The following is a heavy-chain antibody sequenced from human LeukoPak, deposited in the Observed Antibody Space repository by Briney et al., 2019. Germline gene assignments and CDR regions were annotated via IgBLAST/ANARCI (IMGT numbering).Heavy chain of an antibody. Sequence: GGSLRLSCAASGFTFSSYSMNWVRQAPGKGLEWVSSISSSSSYIYYADSVKGRFTISRDNAKNSLYLQMNSLRAEDTAVYYCARGPRIAARYYYYYYMDVWGKGTTVTVSS. CDR1: GFTFSSYS. J-gene: IGHJ6*03. V-gene: IGHV3-21*01. D-gene: IGHD6-6*01. CDR2: ISSSSSYI. CDR3: ARGPRIAARYYYYYYMDV.